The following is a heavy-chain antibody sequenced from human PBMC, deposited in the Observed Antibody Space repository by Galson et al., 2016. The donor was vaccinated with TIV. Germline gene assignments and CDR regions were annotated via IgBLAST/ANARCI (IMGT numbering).Heavy chain of an antibody. V-gene: IGHV1-24*01. CDR1: GYTLSEIA. D-gene: IGHD3-22*01. Sequence: SVKVSCKVSGYTLSEIAMHWVRQAPGEGLEWVGGFDPEAGRTICAQKFHGRVTGTEGTATDTAYMELHNLRSDDTAVYYCATVAWFPGLSLDSWGQGTLVIVSS. J-gene: IGHJ4*02. CDR2: FDPEAGRT. CDR3: ATVAWFPGLSLDS.